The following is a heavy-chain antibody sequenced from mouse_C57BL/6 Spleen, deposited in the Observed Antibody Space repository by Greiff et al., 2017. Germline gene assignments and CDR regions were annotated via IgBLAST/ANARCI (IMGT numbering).Heavy chain of an antibody. Sequence: QVQLQQSGPELVKPGASVKISCKASGYAFSSSWMNWVKQRPGKGLEWIGRIYPGDGDTTYNGKFKGKATLTADKSSSTAYMQLSSLTSEDSAVYFCASEGDSSGYVSYFDYWGQGTTLTVSS. CDR1: GYAFSSSW. J-gene: IGHJ2*01. CDR2: IYPGDGDT. D-gene: IGHD3-2*02. V-gene: IGHV1-82*01. CDR3: ASEGDSSGYVSYFDY.